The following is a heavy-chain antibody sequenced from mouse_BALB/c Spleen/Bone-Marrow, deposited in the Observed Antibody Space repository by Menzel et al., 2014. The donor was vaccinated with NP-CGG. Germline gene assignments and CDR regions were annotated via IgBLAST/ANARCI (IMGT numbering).Heavy chain of an antibody. Sequence: VQLQQSGAELVRPGASVKLSCKASGYTFTSYWINWVKQRPGQGLERIGNIYPSDSYTNRNQKFKDKATLAVDKSSSTAYMQLSSPTSEDSAVYYCTRSYGSSYEHYFDYGGQGTTLTVSS. CDR1: GYTFTSYW. CDR3: TRSYGSSYEHYFDY. D-gene: IGHD1-1*01. J-gene: IGHJ2*01. CDR2: IYPSDSYT. V-gene: IGHV1-69*02.